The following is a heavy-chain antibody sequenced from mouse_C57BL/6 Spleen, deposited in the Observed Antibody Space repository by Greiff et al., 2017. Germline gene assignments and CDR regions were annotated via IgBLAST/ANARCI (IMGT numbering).Heavy chain of an antibody. CDR3: AALYYGYDAWFAY. CDR2: IDPSDSET. CDR1: GYTFTSYW. Sequence: VQLQQPGAELVRPGSSVKLSCKASGYTFTSYWMHWVKQRPIQGLEWIGNIDPSDSETHYNQKFKDKATLTVDKSSSTAYMQLSSLTSEDSAVYYCAALYYGYDAWFAYWGQGTLVTVSA. V-gene: IGHV1-52*01. J-gene: IGHJ3*01. D-gene: IGHD2-2*01.